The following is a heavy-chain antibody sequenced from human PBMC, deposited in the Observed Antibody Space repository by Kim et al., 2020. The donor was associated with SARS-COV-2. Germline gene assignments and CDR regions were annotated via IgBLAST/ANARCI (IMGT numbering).Heavy chain of an antibody. V-gene: IGHV3-23*01. CDR3: AKDEGGYGGNALDY. CDR1: GFTFSSYA. J-gene: IGHJ4*02. CDR2: ISGSSAST. D-gene: IGHD4-17*01. Sequence: GGSLRLSCAASGFTFSSYAMSWVRQAPGKGLDWVSAISGSSASTYYADSVKGRFTISRDNSKKTLYLQMNSLRAEDTAVYYCAKDEGGYGGNALDYWGQGTLVTVSS.